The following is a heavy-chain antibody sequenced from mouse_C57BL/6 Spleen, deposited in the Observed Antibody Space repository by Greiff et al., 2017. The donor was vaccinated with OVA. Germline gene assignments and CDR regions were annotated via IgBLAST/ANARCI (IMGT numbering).Heavy chain of an antibody. V-gene: IGHV6-3*01. CDR2: IRLKSDNYAT. J-gene: IGHJ2*01. Sequence: EVKLQESGGGLVQPGGSMKLSCVASGFTFSNYWMNWVRQSPEKGLEWVAQIRLKSDNYATHYAESVKGRFTISRDDSKSSVYLQMNNLRAEDTGIYYCTPLNWDFDYWGQGTTLTVSS. CDR3: TPLNWDFDY. D-gene: IGHD4-1*02. CDR1: GFTFSNYW.